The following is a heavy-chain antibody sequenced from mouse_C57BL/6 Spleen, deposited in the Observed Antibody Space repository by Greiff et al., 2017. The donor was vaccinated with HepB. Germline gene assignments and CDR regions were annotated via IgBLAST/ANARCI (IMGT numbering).Heavy chain of an antibody. Sequence: EVRVVESGGGLVKPGGSLKLSCAASGFTFSSYAMSWVRQTPEKRLEWVATISDGGSYTYYPDNVKGRFTISRNNAKNNLYLQMSQLKSEDTAMYYCARAEDGKGGLAYWGQGPLVTVSA. J-gene: IGHJ3*01. CDR2: ISDGGSYT. D-gene: IGHD2-1*01. CDR1: GFTFSSYA. CDR3: ARAEDGKGGLAY. V-gene: IGHV5-4*03.